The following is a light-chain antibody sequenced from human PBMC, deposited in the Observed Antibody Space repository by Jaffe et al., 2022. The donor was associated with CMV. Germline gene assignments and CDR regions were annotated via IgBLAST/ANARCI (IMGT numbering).Light chain of an antibody. Sequence: DIQMTQSPSSLSASVGDRVTITCQASQDISNYLNWYQQKPGKAPKLLIYDASNLETGVPSRFSGSGSGTDFTFTISSLQPEDIATYYCQQYDNLPVDGIGLTFGGGTKVEIK. CDR2: DAS. V-gene: IGKV1-33*01. CDR3: QQYDNLPVDGIGLT. CDR1: QDISNY. J-gene: IGKJ4*01.